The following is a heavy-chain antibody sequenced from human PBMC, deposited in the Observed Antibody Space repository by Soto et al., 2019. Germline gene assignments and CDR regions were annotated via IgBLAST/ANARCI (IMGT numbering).Heavy chain of an antibody. V-gene: IGHV1-18*04. D-gene: IGHD2-15*01. CDR3: ARVGDMVVVGPWFDP. CDR2: ISVNNGNT. J-gene: IGHJ5*02. CDR1: GYIFTHYG. Sequence: QVQLVQSGAEVKKPGASVKVSCKASGYIFTHYGISWVRQAPGQGLEWLGWISVNNGNTNFAQKVQGRVTMTTDTSTSTAYMELRSLRSDHTAVYYCARVGDMVVVGPWFDPWGQGTLVTVSS.